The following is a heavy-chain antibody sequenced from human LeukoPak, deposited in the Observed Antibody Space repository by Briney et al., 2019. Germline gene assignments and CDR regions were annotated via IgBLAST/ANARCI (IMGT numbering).Heavy chain of an antibody. CDR2: INDDGSTI. V-gene: IGHV3-74*01. CDR1: GFTFSTSW. Sequence: GGSLRLSCAGSGFTFSTSWMHWVRQAPEKALVWVSRINDDGSTINYADSVKGRFTISRDNAKNTLYLQMSSLRAEDTAIYYCAKILFAGGNEYFQHWGQGTLVTVSS. D-gene: IGHD4-23*01. J-gene: IGHJ1*01. CDR3: AKILFAGGNEYFQH.